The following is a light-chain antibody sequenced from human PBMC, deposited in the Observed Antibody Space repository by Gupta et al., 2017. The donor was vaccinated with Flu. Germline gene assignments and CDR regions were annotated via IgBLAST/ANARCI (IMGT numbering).Light chain of an antibody. CDR1: QSVSSY. Sequence: SPATLSLSPGERATLSCRASQSVSSYLAWYQQKPGQAPRLLIYDASNRATGIPARFSGSGSGTDFTLTISSLEPEDFAVYYCQQRSNWQTFGQGTKLEIK. CDR3: QQRSNWQT. J-gene: IGKJ2*01. CDR2: DAS. V-gene: IGKV3-11*01.